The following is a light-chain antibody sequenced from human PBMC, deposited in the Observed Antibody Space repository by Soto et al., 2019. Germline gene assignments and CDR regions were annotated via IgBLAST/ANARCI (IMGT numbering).Light chain of an antibody. CDR1: SSDVGSYNL. J-gene: IGLJ1*01. CDR3: CSYAGSYYV. Sequence: QSVLTQPASVSGSPGQSITISCTGTSSDVGSYNLVSWYQQHPGKAPKLMIYEVSKRPSGFSNRFSGSKSGNTASLTISGLQAEDEADYYCCSYAGSYYVFGTGTKVTVL. CDR2: EVS. V-gene: IGLV2-23*02.